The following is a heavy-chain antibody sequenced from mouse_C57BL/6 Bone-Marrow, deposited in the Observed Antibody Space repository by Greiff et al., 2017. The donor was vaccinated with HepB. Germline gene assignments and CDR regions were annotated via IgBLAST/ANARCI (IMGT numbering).Heavy chain of an antibody. D-gene: IGHD4-1*01. J-gene: IGHJ3*01. Sequence: VQLKESGPGLVKPSQSLSLTCSVTGYSFTSGYYWNWIRQFPGNKLEWMGYISYDGSNNYNPSLKNRISITRDTSKNQFFLKLNSVTTEDTATYYCARAGGGFAYWGQGTLVTVSA. CDR3: ARAGGGFAY. CDR1: GYSFTSGYY. V-gene: IGHV3-6*01. CDR2: ISYDGSN.